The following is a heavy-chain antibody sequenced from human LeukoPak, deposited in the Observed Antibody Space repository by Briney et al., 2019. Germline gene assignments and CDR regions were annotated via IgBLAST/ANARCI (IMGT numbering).Heavy chain of an antibody. Sequence: GRSLRLSCSASGFTFSSYGMHWVRQAPGKGLEWVAVISCDGSNKYYADSVKGRFTISRDNSKNTLYLQMNSLRAEDTAVYYCATLTLHCSSTSCYDYWGQGTLVTVSS. V-gene: IGHV3-30*03. J-gene: IGHJ4*02. CDR3: ATLTLHCSSTSCYDY. CDR1: GFTFSSYG. CDR2: ISCDGSNK. D-gene: IGHD2-2*01.